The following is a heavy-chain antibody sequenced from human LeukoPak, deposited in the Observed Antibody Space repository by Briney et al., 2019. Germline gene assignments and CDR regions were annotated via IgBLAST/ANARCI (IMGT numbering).Heavy chain of an antibody. V-gene: IGHV3-23*01. D-gene: IGHD3-22*01. CDR2: ISGSGGNT. Sequence: GGSLRLSCAASGFTFSSYAMSWVRQAPGKRLEWVSAISGSGGNTYYADSVKGRFTISRDNSKNTLYLQMNSLRAEDTAVYYCAKDLVYDSSGYYTPGAFDIWGQGTMVTVSS. CDR3: AKDLVYDSSGYYTPGAFDI. CDR1: GFTFSSYA. J-gene: IGHJ3*02.